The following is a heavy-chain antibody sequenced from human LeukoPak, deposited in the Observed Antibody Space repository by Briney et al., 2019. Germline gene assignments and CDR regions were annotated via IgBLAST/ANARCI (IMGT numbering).Heavy chain of an antibody. D-gene: IGHD2-2*01. CDR2: INHSGST. Sequence: PSETLSLTCAVYGGSFSGYYWSWIRQPPGKGLEWIGEINHSGSTNYNPSLKSRVTISVDTSKNQFSLKLSSVTAADTAVYYCARVGVPAARRYYYYYMDVWGKGTTVTVS. V-gene: IGHV4-34*01. CDR3: ARVGVPAARRYYYYYMDV. J-gene: IGHJ6*03. CDR1: GGSFSGYY.